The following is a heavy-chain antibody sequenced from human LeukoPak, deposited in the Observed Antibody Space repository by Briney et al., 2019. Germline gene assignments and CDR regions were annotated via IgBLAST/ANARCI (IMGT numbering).Heavy chain of an antibody. J-gene: IGHJ3*02. CDR2: IKQDGSEK. D-gene: IGHD2-2*01. Sequence: GGSLRLSCAASGFTFSSYWMSWLRQAPGKGLEGVANIKQDGSEKYYVDSVKGRFTISRDNAKNSLYLQMNSLRAEDTAVYYCARSVCSSTSCYDAFDIWGQGTMVTVSS. CDR3: ARSVCSSTSCYDAFDI. V-gene: IGHV3-7*01. CDR1: GFTFSSYW.